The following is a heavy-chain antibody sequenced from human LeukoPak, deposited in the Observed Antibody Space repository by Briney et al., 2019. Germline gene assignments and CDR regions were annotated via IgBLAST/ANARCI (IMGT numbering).Heavy chain of an antibody. CDR3: ARGLRSLFGPLLGAFDI. V-gene: IGHV3-48*01. Sequence: GGSLRLSCAASRFTFSSYSMNWVRQAPGKGLEWVSYISSSSSTIYYADSVKGRFTISRDNAKNSLYLQMNSLRAEDTAVYYCARGLRSLFGPLLGAFDIWGQGTMVTVSS. CDR2: ISSSSSTI. D-gene: IGHD3/OR15-3a*01. CDR1: RFTFSSYS. J-gene: IGHJ3*02.